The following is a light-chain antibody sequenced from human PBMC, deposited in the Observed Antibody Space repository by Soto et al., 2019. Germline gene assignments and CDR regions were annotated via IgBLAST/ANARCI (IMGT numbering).Light chain of an antibody. CDR2: DAS. CDR3: QQRSTWLYT. Sequence: EILLAQSPATLSLSPGERATLSCKASQDVSILLAWYQQTPGQAPRLLIHDASNRATGVPARFSGSGSGRDFTLTITSLEPEDFAVYYCQQRSTWLYTFGQGTKLEF. V-gene: IGKV3-11*02. J-gene: IGKJ2*01. CDR1: QDVSIL.